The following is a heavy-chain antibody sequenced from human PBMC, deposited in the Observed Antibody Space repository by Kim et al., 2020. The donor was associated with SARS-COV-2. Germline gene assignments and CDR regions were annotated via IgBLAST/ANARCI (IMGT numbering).Heavy chain of an antibody. J-gene: IGHJ3*02. CDR1: GYSFTSYW. CDR2: IYPGDSDT. Sequence: GESLKISCKGSGYSFTSYWIGWVRQMPGKGLEWMGIIYPGDSDTRYSPSFQGQVTISADKSISTAYLQWSSLKASDTAMYYCARTVYSSSWTNAFDIWGQGTMVTVSS. D-gene: IGHD6-13*01. CDR3: ARTVYSSSWTNAFDI. V-gene: IGHV5-51*01.